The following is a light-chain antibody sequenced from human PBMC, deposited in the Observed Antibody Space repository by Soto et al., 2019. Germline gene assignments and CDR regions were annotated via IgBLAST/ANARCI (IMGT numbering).Light chain of an antibody. J-gene: IGLJ3*02. CDR2: SNN. CDR3: AAWDDSLNGWV. CDR1: SSNIGSNT. V-gene: IGLV1-44*01. Sequence: QSVLTQPRSASGTPGQRVTISCSGSSSNIGSNTVNWYQQLPGTAPKLLIYSNNQRPSGVPDRFSGSKSGTSASLDISGLQSEEDADYYCAAWDDSLNGWVFGGGTKVTVL.